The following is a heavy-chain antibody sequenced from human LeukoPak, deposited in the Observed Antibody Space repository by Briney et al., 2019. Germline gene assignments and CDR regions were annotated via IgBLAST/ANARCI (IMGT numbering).Heavy chain of an antibody. Sequence: ASVKVSCKASGYTFTGYYMHWVRQAPGQGLEWMGWVNPNSGGTNYAQKFQGRVTMTRDTSISTAYMELSSLRSEDTAVYYCARDNDSRDPPHFDYWGQGTLVTVSS. CDR2: VNPNSGGT. D-gene: IGHD3-16*01. CDR3: ARDNDSRDPPHFDY. V-gene: IGHV1-2*02. J-gene: IGHJ4*02. CDR1: GYTFTGYY.